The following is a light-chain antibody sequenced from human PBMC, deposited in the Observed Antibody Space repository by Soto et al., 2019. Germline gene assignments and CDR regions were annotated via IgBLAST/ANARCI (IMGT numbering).Light chain of an antibody. J-gene: IGKJ1*01. V-gene: IGKV1-5*03. CDR1: QTITND. CDR2: KAS. Sequence: DIQMTQSPSTLSASLGDRVTITCRASQTITNDLAWYQQKPGKAPKLLIYKASSLQSGVPSRFSGSGSGAKFTLTISSLQPDDFATYYCQQCNSYSTFGQGTKVEIK. CDR3: QQCNSYST.